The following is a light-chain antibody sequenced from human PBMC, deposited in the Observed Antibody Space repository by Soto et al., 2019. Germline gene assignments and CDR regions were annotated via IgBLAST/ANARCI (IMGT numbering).Light chain of an antibody. CDR3: QQYDYPPLT. V-gene: IGKV1-33*01. CDR2: DAS. Sequence: DIEMTHSPSSLSASVGDRVTITWQASQDITNYLNWYQQKPGKAPQLLIYDASNLETGVPSRFSGSGSGTDFTFTISSLQPEDIATYYCQQYDYPPLTFGGGTKVDIK. CDR1: QDITNY. J-gene: IGKJ4*01.